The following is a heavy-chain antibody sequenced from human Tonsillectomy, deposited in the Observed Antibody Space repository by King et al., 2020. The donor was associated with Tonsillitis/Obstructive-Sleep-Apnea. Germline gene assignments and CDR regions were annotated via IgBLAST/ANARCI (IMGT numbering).Heavy chain of an antibody. Sequence: TLKESGPALVKPTETLTLTCTFSGFSLTTSGMCVSWIRQPPGKALEWLALIDWDAEEYYSTSLKTRLSVSRDTSKNQVVLTMTNMDPMDTATYFCARVRWSGTFFAFWGQGMVVTVSS. CDR3: ARVRWSGTFFAF. CDR1: GFSLTTSGMC. CDR2: IDWDAEE. V-gene: IGHV2-70*01. D-gene: IGHD3-3*01. J-gene: IGHJ4*02.